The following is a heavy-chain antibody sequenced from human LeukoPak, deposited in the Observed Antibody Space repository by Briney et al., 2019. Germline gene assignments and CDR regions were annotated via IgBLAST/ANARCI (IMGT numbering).Heavy chain of an antibody. D-gene: IGHD3-10*01. V-gene: IGHV3-23*01. J-gene: IGHJ4*02. CDR1: GFTFSSYS. CDR2: ISGSGGST. CDR3: AKGYGSGSYYPGHIDY. Sequence: GGSLRLSCAASGFTFSSYSISWVRQAPGKWLGWVSAISGSGGSTYYADSVKGRFTTSRDNSKNTLYLQMNSLRAEDTAVYYCAKGYGSGSYYPGHIDYWGQGTLVTVSS.